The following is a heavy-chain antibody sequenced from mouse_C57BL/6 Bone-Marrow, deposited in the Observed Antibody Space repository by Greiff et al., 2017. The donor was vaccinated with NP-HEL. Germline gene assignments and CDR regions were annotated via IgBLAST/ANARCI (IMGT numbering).Heavy chain of an antibody. CDR2: ISSGGSYT. J-gene: IGHJ3*01. CDR3: ARLLMFAY. CDR1: GFTFSSYG. V-gene: IGHV5-6*01. Sequence: EVKLVESGGDLVKPGGSLKLSCAASGFTFSSYGMSWVRQTPDKRLEWVATISSGGSYTYYPDSVKGRFTISRDNAKNTLYLQMSSLKSEDTAMYYCARLLMFAYWGQGTLVTVSA.